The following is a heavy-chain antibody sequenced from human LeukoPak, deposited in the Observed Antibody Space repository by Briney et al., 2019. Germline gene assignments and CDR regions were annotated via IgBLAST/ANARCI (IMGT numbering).Heavy chain of an antibody. J-gene: IGHJ4*02. CDR3: ARYCSGICRDRHLDY. D-gene: IGHD2-15*01. V-gene: IGHV3-23*01. Sequence: GGSLRLSCAASGFTFSTYAMTWVRQAPGKGLEWVSTISPSGGGTYYADSVKGRFTISRDNSRNTLNLQMNSLRAEGTAIYYCARYCSGICRDRHLDYWGQGSLVTVSS. CDR1: GFTFSTYA. CDR2: ISPSGGGT.